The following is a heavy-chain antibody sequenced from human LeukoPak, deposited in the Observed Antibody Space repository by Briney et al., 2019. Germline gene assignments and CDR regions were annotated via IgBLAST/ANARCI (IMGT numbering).Heavy chain of an antibody. V-gene: IGHV1-69*05. J-gene: IGHJ5*02. CDR2: IIPKTGTA. CDR1: GGTFSSYA. D-gene: IGHD3-3*01. Sequence: SVKVSCKASGGTFSSYAISWVRQAPGQGLEWMGGIIPKTGTANYPQKFQGRVTITTDESTSTAYMELSSLRSDDTAVYYCAREAQFFLGFDPWGQGTLITVSS. CDR3: AREAQFFLGFDP.